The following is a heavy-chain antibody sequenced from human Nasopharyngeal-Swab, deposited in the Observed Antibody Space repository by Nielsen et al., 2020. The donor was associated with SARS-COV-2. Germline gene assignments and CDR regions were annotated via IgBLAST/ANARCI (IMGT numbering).Heavy chain of an antibody. CDR3: TRGVAVFQH. J-gene: IGHJ1*01. D-gene: IGHD2-15*01. CDR2: IRSKAYGGTT. Sequence: WIRQPPGKGLEWVGFIRSKAYGGTTEYVASVKGRFTISRDDSKSIAYLQMNSLKTEDTAVYYCTRGVAVFQHWGQGTLATVSS. V-gene: IGHV3-49*02.